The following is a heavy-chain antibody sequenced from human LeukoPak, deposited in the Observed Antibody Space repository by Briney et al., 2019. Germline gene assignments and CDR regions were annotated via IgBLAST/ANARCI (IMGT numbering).Heavy chain of an antibody. J-gene: IGHJ3*01. CDR2: INHSGST. CDR1: GGSFSGYY. Sequence: SETLSLTCAVYGGSFSGYYWSWIRQPPGKGLEWIGEINHSGSTNYNPSLKSRVTISVDTSKNQFSLKLSSVTAADTAVYYCARGGRWLQLNGWGQGTMVTVSS. CDR3: ARGGRWLQLNG. D-gene: IGHD5-24*01. V-gene: IGHV4-34*01.